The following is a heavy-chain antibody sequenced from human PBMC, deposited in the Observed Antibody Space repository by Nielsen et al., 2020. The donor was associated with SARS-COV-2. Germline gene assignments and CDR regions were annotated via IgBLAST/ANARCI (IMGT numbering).Heavy chain of an antibody. CDR2: IWYDGSNK. CDR3: ARDRPDSSSWYGYYFDY. V-gene: IGHV3-33*01. Sequence: GGSLRLSCAASGFTFSSYGMHWVRQAPGKGLEWVAVIWYDGSNKYYADSMKGRFTISRDNSKNTLYLQMNSLRAEDTAVYYCARDRPDSSSWYGYYFDYWGQGTLVTVSS. J-gene: IGHJ4*02. D-gene: IGHD6-13*01. CDR1: GFTFSSYG.